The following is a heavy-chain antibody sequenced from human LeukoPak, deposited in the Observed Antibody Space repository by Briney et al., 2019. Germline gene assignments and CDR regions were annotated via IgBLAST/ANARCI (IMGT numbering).Heavy chain of an antibody. D-gene: IGHD2-8*01. V-gene: IGHV4-30-4*08. CDR1: GGSISSGDYY. CDR3: ARGVFPLGYFDL. Sequence: SETLSLTCTVSGGSISSGDYYWSWIRQPPGKGLEWIGYIYYSGSTYYNPSFKSRVTISVDTSKNQFSLKLSSVTAADTAVYYCARGVFPLGYFDLWGRGTLVTVSS. J-gene: IGHJ2*01. CDR2: IYYSGST.